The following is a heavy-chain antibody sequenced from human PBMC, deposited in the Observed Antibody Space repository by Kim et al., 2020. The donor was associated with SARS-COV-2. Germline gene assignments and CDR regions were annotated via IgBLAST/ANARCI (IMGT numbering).Heavy chain of an antibody. V-gene: IGHV4-59*13. CDR3: ASFKSGWYWEVNWFDP. CDR1: GCSISSYY. J-gene: IGHJ5*02. Sequence: SETLSLTCTVSGCSISSYYWSWIRQPPGKGLEWIGYIYYSGSTNYNPSLKSRVTISVDTSKNQYSLKLSSVTAADTAVYYCASFKSGWYWEVNWFDPWGQGTLVTVSS. D-gene: IGHD6-19*01. CDR2: IYYSGST.